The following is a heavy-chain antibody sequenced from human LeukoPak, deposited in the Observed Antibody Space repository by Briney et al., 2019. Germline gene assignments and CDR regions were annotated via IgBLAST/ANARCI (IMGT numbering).Heavy chain of an antibody. CDR3: ARALGHFDY. CDR1: GGSISSYY. Sequence: SETLSFTCTVSGGSISSYYWSWIRQPPGKGLEWIGYIYYSGSTNYNPSLKSRVTISVDTSKNQFSLKLSSVTAADTAVYYCARALGHFDYWGQGTLVTVSS. CDR2: IYYSGST. D-gene: IGHD7-27*01. J-gene: IGHJ4*02. V-gene: IGHV4-59*08.